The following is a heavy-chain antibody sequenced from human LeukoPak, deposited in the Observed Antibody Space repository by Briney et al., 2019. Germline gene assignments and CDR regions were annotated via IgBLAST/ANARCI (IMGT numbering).Heavy chain of an antibody. Sequence: PGGSLRLSCAASGFTFSSYGMHWVRQAPGKGLESVAVISYDGSNKYYADSVKGRFTISRDNSKNTLYLQMNSLRAEDTAVYYCAKDRAGVVVPAAWDLDYWGQGTLVTVSS. V-gene: IGHV3-30*18. CDR1: GFTFSSYG. J-gene: IGHJ4*02. CDR3: AKDRAGVVVPAAWDLDY. CDR2: ISYDGSNK. D-gene: IGHD2-2*01.